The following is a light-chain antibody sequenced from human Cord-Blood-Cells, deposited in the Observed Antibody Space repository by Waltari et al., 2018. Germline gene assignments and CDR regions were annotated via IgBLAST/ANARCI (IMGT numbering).Light chain of an antibody. Sequence: IVLTQSPATLSLSPGARATLSCRASQSVSSYLAWYQQKPGQAPRLPIYDASNRATGIPARFSGSGSGTDFTLTISSLEPEDFAVYDCQQRSNWPLTFGGGTKVEIK. CDR2: DAS. J-gene: IGKJ4*01. V-gene: IGKV3-11*01. CDR3: QQRSNWPLT. CDR1: QSVSSY.